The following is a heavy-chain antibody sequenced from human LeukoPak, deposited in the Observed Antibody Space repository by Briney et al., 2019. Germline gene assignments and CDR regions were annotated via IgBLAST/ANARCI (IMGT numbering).Heavy chain of an antibody. Sequence: GGSLRLSCAASGFTFSSYAMSWVRQAPGKGLEWVSAISGSGGSTCYADSVKGRFTISRDNSKNTLYLQMNSLRAEDTAVYYCAKRARYCSSTSCYYYYYGMDIWGQGTTVTVSS. CDR1: GFTFSSYA. J-gene: IGHJ6*02. CDR3: AKRARYCSSTSCYYYYYGMDI. D-gene: IGHD2-2*01. CDR2: ISGSGGST. V-gene: IGHV3-23*01.